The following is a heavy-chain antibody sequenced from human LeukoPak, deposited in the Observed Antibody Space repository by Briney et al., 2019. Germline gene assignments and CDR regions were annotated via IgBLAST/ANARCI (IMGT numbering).Heavy chain of an antibody. J-gene: IGHJ6*02. D-gene: IGHD3-16*01. CDR1: GRSFSGYY. CDR2: INHSGST. Sequence: SETLSLTCAVYGRSFSGYYWSWIRQPPGKGLEWIGEINHSGSTNYNPSLKSRVTISVDTSKNQFSLKLSSVTAADTAVYYCATLGDYYYYGMDVWGQGTTVTVSS. V-gene: IGHV4-34*01. CDR3: ATLGDYYYYGMDV.